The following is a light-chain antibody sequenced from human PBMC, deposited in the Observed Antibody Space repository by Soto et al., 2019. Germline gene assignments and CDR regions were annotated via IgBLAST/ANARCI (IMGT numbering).Light chain of an antibody. J-gene: IGKJ4*01. Sequence: EILLTQSPGFLSLSPGESATLSCRASQSVSADCLAWYQQKPGQAPRLLIYIASTRATGIPDRFSGSGSGTDFTLTISRLEPEDFAVYYCHQYGSSPTFGGGTKVEIK. CDR1: QSVSADC. CDR3: HQYGSSPT. V-gene: IGKV3-20*01. CDR2: IAS.